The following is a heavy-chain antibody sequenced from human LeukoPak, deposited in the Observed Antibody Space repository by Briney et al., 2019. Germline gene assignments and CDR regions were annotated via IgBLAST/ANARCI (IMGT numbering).Heavy chain of an antibody. J-gene: IGHJ1*01. CDR3: AKGGIAAAGDLAEYLQH. Sequence: PGGSLRLSCAASGFTFSVYAMSWVRQAPGKGLDWVSGISWNSGSIGYADSVKGRFTISRDNAKNSLYLQMNSLRAEDMALYYCAKGGIAAAGDLAEYLQHWGQGTLVTVSP. CDR2: ISWNSGSI. CDR1: GFTFSVYA. D-gene: IGHD6-13*01. V-gene: IGHV3-9*03.